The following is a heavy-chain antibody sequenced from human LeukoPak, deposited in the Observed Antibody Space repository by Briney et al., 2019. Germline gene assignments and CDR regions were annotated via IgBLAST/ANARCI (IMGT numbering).Heavy chain of an antibody. Sequence: PSETLSLTCTVSGGSISSSSYYWGWIRQPPGKGLEWIESIHYSGSTIYNPSLNSRVTMSLDTSKNHFSLRLSSVTAADTAVYYCARRRQTGGDNGLHNWFDPWGQGILVTVSS. V-gene: IGHV4-39*07. CDR2: IHYSGST. D-gene: IGHD2-21*01. CDR1: GGSISSSSYY. J-gene: IGHJ5*02. CDR3: ARRRQTGGDNGLHNWFDP.